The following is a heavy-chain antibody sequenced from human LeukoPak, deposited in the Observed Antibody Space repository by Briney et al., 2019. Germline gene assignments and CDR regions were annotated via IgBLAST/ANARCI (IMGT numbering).Heavy chain of an antibody. CDR2: ISAYNGNT. CDR3: ARARPLYNWNYPRHYYYYYMDV. D-gene: IGHD1-7*01. J-gene: IGHJ6*03. Sequence: ASVKVSCKASGYTFTSYGISWVRQAPGQGLEWMGWISAYNGNTNYAQKLQGRVTMTTDTSTSTAYMELRSLRSDDTAVYYCARARPLYNWNYPRHYYYYYMDVWGKGTTVTVSS. CDR1: GYTFTSYG. V-gene: IGHV1-18*01.